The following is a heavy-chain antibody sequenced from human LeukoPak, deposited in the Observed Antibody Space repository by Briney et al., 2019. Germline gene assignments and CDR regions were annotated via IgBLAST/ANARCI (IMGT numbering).Heavy chain of an antibody. Sequence: SQTLSLTCTVSGGSISSGGYYWSWIRQHPGKGLEWIGYIYYSGSTYYNPSLKSRVTISVDTSKNQFSLKLSSVTAADTAAYYCARDSRDDFPNRGFDYWGQGTLVTVSS. CDR2: IYYSGST. V-gene: IGHV4-31*03. D-gene: IGHD1-1*01. CDR3: ARDSRDDFPNRGFDY. CDR1: GGSISSGGYY. J-gene: IGHJ4*02.